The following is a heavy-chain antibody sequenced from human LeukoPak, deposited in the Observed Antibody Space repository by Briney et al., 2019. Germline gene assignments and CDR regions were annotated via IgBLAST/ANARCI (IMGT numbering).Heavy chain of an antibody. Sequence: SETLSLTCAVYGGSFSGYYWSWIRQPPGKGLEWIGEINHSGSTNYNPSLKSRVTISVDTSKKQFSLKLSSVTAADTAVYYCARKAVAGNYFDYWGQGTLVTVSS. CDR3: ARKAVAGNYFDY. V-gene: IGHV4-34*01. CDR2: INHSGST. J-gene: IGHJ4*02. D-gene: IGHD6-19*01. CDR1: GGSFSGYY.